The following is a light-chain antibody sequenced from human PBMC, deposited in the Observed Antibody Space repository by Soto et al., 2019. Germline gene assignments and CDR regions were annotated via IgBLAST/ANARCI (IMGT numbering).Light chain of an antibody. V-gene: IGKV1-39*01. Sequence: DIPMTQSPSFLSASLGDRVTITCRASQTISSFLYWYQQRPGKAPKLLIYATSNLHSGVPSRFSGAGSGTDFTLTINSLQTEDFATYYCQQSYSTPYTFGQGTKL. J-gene: IGKJ2*01. CDR1: QTISSF. CDR2: ATS. CDR3: QQSYSTPYT.